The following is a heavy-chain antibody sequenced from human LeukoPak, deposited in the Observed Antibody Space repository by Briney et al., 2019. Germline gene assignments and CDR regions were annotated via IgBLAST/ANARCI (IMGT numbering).Heavy chain of an antibody. CDR2: IYYSGST. CDR3: AKLNYCSSTSCYPPDV. J-gene: IGHJ4*02. CDR1: GGSISSYY. V-gene: IGHV4-59*08. D-gene: IGHD2-2*01. Sequence: PSETLSLTCTVSGGSISSYYWSWIRQPPGKGLEWIGYIYYSGSTNYNPSLKSRVTISVDTSKNQFSLKLSSVTAADTAVYYCAKLNYCSSTSCYPPDVWGQGTLVTVSS.